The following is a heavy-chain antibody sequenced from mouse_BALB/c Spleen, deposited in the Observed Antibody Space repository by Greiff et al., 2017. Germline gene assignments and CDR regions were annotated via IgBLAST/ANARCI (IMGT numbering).Heavy chain of an antibody. V-gene: IGHV1S22*01. J-gene: IGHJ3*01. Sequence: LQQPGSELVRPGASVKLSCKASGYTFTSYWMHWVKQRPGQGLEWIGNIYPGSGSTNYDEKFKSKATLTVDTSSSTAYMQLSSLTSEDSAVYYCTRKSHYWGQGTLVTVSA. CDR3: TRKSHY. CDR2: IYPGSGST. CDR1: GYTFTSYW.